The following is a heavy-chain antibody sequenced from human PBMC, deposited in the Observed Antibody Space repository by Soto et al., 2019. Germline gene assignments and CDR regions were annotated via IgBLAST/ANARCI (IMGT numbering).Heavy chain of an antibody. CDR2: ISYDGSNK. D-gene: IGHD1-1*01. Sequence: GGSLRLSCAASGFTFSSYGMHGVLQAPGKGLEWVAVISYDGSNKYYADSVKGRFTISRDNSKNTLYLQMNSLRAEDTAVYYCAKGTYASRPNNWFDPWGRGTLVTVSS. CDR1: GFTFSSYG. CDR3: AKGTYASRPNNWFDP. J-gene: IGHJ5*02. V-gene: IGHV3-30*18.